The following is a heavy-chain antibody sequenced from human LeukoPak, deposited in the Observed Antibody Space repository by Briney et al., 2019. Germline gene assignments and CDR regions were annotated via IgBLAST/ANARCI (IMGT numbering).Heavy chain of an antibody. Sequence: PSETLSLTCTVSGGSISSSSYYWGWIRQPPGKGLEWIGSIYYSGNTYYNPTLKSRVTISVDTSKNQFSLKLSSVTAADTAVYYCARGGYYYDRWGQGTLVTVSS. J-gene: IGHJ4*02. CDR2: IYYSGNT. CDR3: ARGGYYYDR. CDR1: GGSISSSSYY. V-gene: IGHV4-39*07. D-gene: IGHD3-22*01.